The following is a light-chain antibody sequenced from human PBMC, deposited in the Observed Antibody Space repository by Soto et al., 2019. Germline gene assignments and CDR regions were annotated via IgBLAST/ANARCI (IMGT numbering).Light chain of an antibody. Sequence: QSALTQPASVSGSPGQSITISCTGTSSDVGNYNYVSWYQQDPGKAPKLMIYDVSNRPSGVSNRFSGSKSGNTASLTISGLQAEDEADYYCSSYTSTRTLYVFGTGTKVTVL. V-gene: IGLV2-14*01. CDR1: SSDVGNYNY. J-gene: IGLJ1*01. CDR2: DVS. CDR3: SSYTSTRTLYV.